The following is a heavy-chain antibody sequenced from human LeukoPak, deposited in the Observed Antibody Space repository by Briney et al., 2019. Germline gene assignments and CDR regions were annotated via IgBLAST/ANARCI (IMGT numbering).Heavy chain of an antibody. CDR1: GASISSASYY. J-gene: IGHJ3*02. CDR3: ARLVPPGATTGFAAFDI. D-gene: IGHD1-26*01. Sequence: SETLSLTCTVSGASISSASYYWSWIRQPAGKGLEWIGRIYISGSTNYNPSLKSRVTISVDTSKNHFSLKLSSVTAADTAVYYCARLVPPGATTGFAAFDIWGQGTMVTVSS. V-gene: IGHV4-61*02. CDR2: IYISGST.